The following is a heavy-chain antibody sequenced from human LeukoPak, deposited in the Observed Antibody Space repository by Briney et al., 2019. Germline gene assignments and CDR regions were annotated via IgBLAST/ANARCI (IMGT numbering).Heavy chain of an antibody. J-gene: IGHJ4*02. CDR2: IKQDGSEK. CDR1: GFTFSGHW. Sequence: PGGSLRLSCVASGFTFSGHWMSWVRQAPGKGLEWVANIKQDGSEKYYVDSVKGRFTISRDNAKNSLFLQMNGLRAEDTAVYYCARSAYYYDNFWGQGTLVTVS. V-gene: IGHV3-7*01. D-gene: IGHD3-22*01. CDR3: ARSAYYYDNF.